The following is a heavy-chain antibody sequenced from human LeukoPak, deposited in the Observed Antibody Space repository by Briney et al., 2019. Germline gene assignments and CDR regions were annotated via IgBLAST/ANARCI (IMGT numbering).Heavy chain of an antibody. J-gene: IGHJ4*02. CDR3: AKGYSISY. CDR1: GDNVSNSSTA. Sequence: SQTLSLTCAISGDNVSNSSTAWNWIRQSPSRGLEWLGRTYYRSKWYNEYAVSVNSRITINPDTSKNQFSLQLNSVTPEDTAVYYCAKGYSISYWGQGTLVTVSS. CDR2: TYYRSKWYN. V-gene: IGHV6-1*01. D-gene: IGHD3-3*02.